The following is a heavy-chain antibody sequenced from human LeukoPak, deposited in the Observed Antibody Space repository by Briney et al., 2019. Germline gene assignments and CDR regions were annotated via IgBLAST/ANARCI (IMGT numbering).Heavy chain of an antibody. CDR1: GYTFTSSG. Sequence: APVKLSCKASGYTFTSSGISWVRRAPGHGLEGMGWINPDRGSTNYAQNFKGTVTMTRATSISPANMKLRRLRSDEPPRNRWARDIGGTIMITFGGVRNAFDIWGQGTRVTVSS. CDR3: ARDIGGTIMITFGGVRNAFDI. J-gene: IGHJ3*02. CDR2: INPDRGST. D-gene: IGHD3-16*01. V-gene: IGHV1-2*02.